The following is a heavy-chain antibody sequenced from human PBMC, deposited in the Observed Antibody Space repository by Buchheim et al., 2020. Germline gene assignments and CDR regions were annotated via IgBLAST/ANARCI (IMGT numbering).Heavy chain of an antibody. Sequence: QVQLVQSGAEVKKPGASVKVSCKASGYTFTSYGITWVRQAPGQGLEWMGIINPSGGSTSYAQKFQGRVTITRDTSTSTVYMELSSLRSEDTAVYYCARVKGERITIFGVVTSHYYYMDVWGKGTT. V-gene: IGHV1-46*01. CDR3: ARVKGERITIFGVVTSHYYYMDV. J-gene: IGHJ6*03. CDR1: GYTFTSYG. CDR2: INPSGGST. D-gene: IGHD3-3*01.